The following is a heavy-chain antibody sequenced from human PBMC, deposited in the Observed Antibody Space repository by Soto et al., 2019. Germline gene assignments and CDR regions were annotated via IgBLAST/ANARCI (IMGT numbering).Heavy chain of an antibody. V-gene: IGHV1-2*02. CDR3: AREGPLDYYDSSGYYFDY. J-gene: IGHJ4*02. CDR2: INPNSGGT. Sequence: ASVKVSCKASGYTFTGYYMHWVRQAPGQGLEWMGWINPNSGGTNYAQKFQGRVTMTRDTSISTAYMELSRLRSDDTAVYYCAREGPLDYYDSSGYYFDYWGQGTLVTVSS. CDR1: GYTFTGYY. D-gene: IGHD3-22*01.